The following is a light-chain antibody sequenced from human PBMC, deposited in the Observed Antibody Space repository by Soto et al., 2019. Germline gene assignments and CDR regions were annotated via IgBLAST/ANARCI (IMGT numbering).Light chain of an antibody. Sequence: QSVLTQPASWSGSPGRSITISCTGTSSDVGSYNLVSWYQQHPGKAPKLMIYEGSKRPSGVSNRFSGSKSGNTASLTISGLQAEDEADYYCFSYAGSSTYVFGTGTKVTVL. CDR2: EGS. V-gene: IGLV2-23*01. J-gene: IGLJ1*01. CDR1: SSDVGSYNL. CDR3: FSYAGSSTYV.